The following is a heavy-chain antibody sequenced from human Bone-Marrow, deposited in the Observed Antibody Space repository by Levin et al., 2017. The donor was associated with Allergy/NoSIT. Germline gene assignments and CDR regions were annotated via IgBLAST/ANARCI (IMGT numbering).Heavy chain of an antibody. CDR2: IYHSGLT. CDR3: ARAAVPASSYFDY. D-gene: IGHD2/OR15-2a*01. Sequence: TSETLSLTCAVSGGSISTGGFSWNWIRHFPGKGLEWMGYIYHSGLTYYNPSLKSRITMSIDGSRNLFSLMLTSVTAADTAMYYCARAAVPASSYFDYWGLGTLVTVSS. J-gene: IGHJ4*02. CDR1: GGSISTGGFS. V-gene: IGHV4-30-2*06.